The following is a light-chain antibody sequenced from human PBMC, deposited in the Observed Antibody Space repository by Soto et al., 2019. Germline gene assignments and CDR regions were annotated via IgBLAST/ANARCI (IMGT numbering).Light chain of an antibody. CDR1: SSNIGGNS. CDR3: GSWDSSLSAYV. Sequence: QSVMTQPPSVSAAPGQRVTISCSGSSSNIGGNSVSWYQQLPGTAPKLLIYDDDKRPSGIPDRFSGSKSGTSATLGITGFQTGDEADHYCGSWDSSLSAYVFGTWTKLTVL. CDR2: DDD. V-gene: IGLV1-51*01. J-gene: IGLJ1*01.